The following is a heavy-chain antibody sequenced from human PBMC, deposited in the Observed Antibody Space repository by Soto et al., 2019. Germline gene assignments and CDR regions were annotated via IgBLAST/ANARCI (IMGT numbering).Heavy chain of an antibody. CDR2: IYYSGST. V-gene: IGHV4-30-4*01. CDR1: GGSISSGDYY. Sequence: SETLSLTCTVSGGSISSGDYYWSWIRQPPGKGLEWIGYIYYSGSTYYNPSLKSRVTIPVDTSKNQFSLKLSSVTAADTAVYYCARDNILGILYGGMDVWGQGTTVTVSS. D-gene: IGHD3-3*01. CDR3: ARDNILGILYGGMDV. J-gene: IGHJ6*02.